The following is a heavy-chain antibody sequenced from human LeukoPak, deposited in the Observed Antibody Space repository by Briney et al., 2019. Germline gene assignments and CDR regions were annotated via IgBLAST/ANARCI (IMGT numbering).Heavy chain of an antibody. V-gene: IGHV3-9*01. D-gene: IGHD6-13*01. CDR1: GFTFDDYA. J-gene: IGHJ3*02. CDR2: ISWNSGSI. Sequence: GGSLRLSCAASGFTFDDYAMHWVRQAPGKGLEWVSGISWNSGSIGYADSVKGRFTISRDNAKNSLYLQMNSLRAEDTALYYCAKGIAAAGAFDIWGQGTMVTVSS. CDR3: AKGIAAAGAFDI.